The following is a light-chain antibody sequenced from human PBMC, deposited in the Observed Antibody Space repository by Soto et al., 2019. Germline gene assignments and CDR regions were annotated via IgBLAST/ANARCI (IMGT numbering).Light chain of an antibody. CDR1: QGVSSY. V-gene: IGKV1D-16*01. CDR3: QQYNAYSRM. Sequence: IQMTQSPSSVSASVGDRVTITCRASQGVSSYLAWYQQKPGKAPKLLIYAASSLQSGVPSRFSGSGSGTEFTLTISSLQPDDFATYYCQQYNAYSRMFGQGTKVDIK. CDR2: AAS. J-gene: IGKJ1*01.